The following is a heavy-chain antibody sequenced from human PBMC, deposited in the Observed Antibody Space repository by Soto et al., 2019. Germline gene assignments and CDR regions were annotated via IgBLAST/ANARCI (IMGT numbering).Heavy chain of an antibody. CDR1: GFTFSSYA. V-gene: IGHV3-30-3*01. Sequence: PGGSLRLSCAASGFTFSSYAMNWVRQATGKGLEWVPLISHDGINKYYADSVRGRFTISRDSSTNTLYMQMNSLRAADTAVYYCGRCTSTSCHLGSDYWGQGTLVTVSS. J-gene: IGHJ4*02. CDR3: GRCTSTSCHLGSDY. CDR2: ISHDGINK. D-gene: IGHD2-2*01.